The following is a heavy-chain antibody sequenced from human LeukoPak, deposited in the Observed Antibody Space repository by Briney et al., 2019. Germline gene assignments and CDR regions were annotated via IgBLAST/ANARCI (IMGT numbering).Heavy chain of an antibody. CDR1: GGTFSSYT. CDR3: ARSGWINWFDP. CDR2: IIPILGIA. V-gene: IGHV1-69*02. Sequence: ASVKVSCKASGGTFSSYTISWVRQAPGQGLEWMGRIIPILGIANYAQKFQGRVTITADKSTSTAYMELSSLRSDDTAVYYCARSGWINWFDPWGQGTLVTVSS. J-gene: IGHJ5*02. D-gene: IGHD6-19*01.